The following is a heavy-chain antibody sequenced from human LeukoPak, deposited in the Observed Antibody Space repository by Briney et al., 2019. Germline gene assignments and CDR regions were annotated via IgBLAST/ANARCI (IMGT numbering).Heavy chain of an antibody. CDR3: ARVQQQLVLYYYYYMDV. Sequence: SETLSLTCAVYGGSFSGYYWSWIRQPPGKGLEWIGEINHSGSTNYNPSLKSRVTISVDTSKNQFSLKLSSVTAADTAVYYCARVQQQLVLYYYYYMDVWAREPWSPSP. J-gene: IGHJ6*03. CDR2: INHSGST. D-gene: IGHD6-13*01. CDR1: GGSFSGYY. V-gene: IGHV4-34*01.